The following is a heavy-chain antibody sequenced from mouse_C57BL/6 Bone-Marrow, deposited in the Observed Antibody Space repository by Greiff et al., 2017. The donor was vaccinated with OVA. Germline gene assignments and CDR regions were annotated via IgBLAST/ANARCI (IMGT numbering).Heavy chain of an antibody. CDR1: GYTFTSYW. J-gene: IGHJ4*01. CDR2: IYPSDSET. CDR3: ARGTVEGMDY. Sequence: VQLQQPGAELVRPGSSVKLSCKASGYTFTSYWMEWVKQRPGQGLEWIGNIYPSDSETHYNQKFKDKATLTVDKSSITAYMQLSSLTSEDSAVYYCARGTVEGMDYWGQGTSVTVSS. D-gene: IGHD1-1*01. V-gene: IGHV1-61*01.